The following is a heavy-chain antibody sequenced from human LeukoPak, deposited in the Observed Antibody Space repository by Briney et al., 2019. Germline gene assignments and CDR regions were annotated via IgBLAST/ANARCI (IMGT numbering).Heavy chain of an antibody. Sequence: SETLSLTCTVSGGSISSYYWSWIRQPPGKGLEWIGEINHSGSTNYNPSLKSRVTISVDTSKNQFSLKLSSVTAADTAVYYCARPSSVGATTGQYYFDYWGQGTLVTVSS. D-gene: IGHD1-26*01. J-gene: IGHJ4*02. CDR2: INHSGST. V-gene: IGHV4-34*01. CDR3: ARPSSVGATTGQYYFDY. CDR1: GGSISSYY.